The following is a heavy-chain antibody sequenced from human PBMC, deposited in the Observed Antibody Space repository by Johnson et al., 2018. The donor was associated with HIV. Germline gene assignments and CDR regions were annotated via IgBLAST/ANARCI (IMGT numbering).Heavy chain of an antibody. J-gene: IGHJ3*02. V-gene: IGHV3-7*01. Sequence: VQLVESGGGLVQPGGSLRLSCVASGFTFSSYWMSWVRQAPGKGLEWVANINQDGSDKYYVDSVKGRFTISRDNAKNSLYLQMNSLRAEDAALYYCARQFRSVGAPDAFDIWGQGTMVTVSS. D-gene: IGHD1-26*01. CDR2: INQDGSDK. CDR1: GFTFSSYW. CDR3: ARQFRSVGAPDAFDI.